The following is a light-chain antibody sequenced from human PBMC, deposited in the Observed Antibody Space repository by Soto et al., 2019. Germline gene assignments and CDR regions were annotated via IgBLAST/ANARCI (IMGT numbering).Light chain of an antibody. V-gene: IGKV2D-29*01. J-gene: IGKJ1*01. CDR3: MQSIELPRK. CDR1: QSLLQSDGNTY. CDR2: AAS. Sequence: IVMTQTPLSLSVTPGHRATITCKASQSLLQSDGNTYLYWFLQKPGQPPQLLIYAASNRFSGVPDRFSGSGSGTEFTLKISRVEAEDVGVYYCMQSIELPRKFGQGTKVDIK.